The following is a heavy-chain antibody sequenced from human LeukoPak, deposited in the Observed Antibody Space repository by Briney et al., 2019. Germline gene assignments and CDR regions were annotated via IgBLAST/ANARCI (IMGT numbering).Heavy chain of an antibody. D-gene: IGHD2/OR15-2a*01. CDR3: ARDYNSASAY. CDR1: GYTFTRYT. V-gene: IGHV7-4-1*02. J-gene: IGHJ4*02. Sequence: ASVKVSCKASGYTFTRYTMTWVRQAPGQGLEWMGWINTNTGNPTYAEGFTGRFVFSLDTSVSTAYLQISSLKAEDSGVYYCARDYNSASAYWGQGTLVTVSS. CDR2: INTNTGNP.